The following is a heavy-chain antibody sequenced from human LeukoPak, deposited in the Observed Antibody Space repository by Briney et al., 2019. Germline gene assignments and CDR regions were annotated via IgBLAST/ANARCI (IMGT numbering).Heavy chain of an antibody. CDR3: ARHDSFIPY. J-gene: IGHJ4*02. V-gene: IGHV3-23*01. Sequence: GGSLRLSCAASGFTFNYYAMSWVRQAPGKGLEWVSSISDNEGRTYYTDSVKGRFTISRDNTKHTVYLQMHNLRADDTAVYFCARHDSFIPYWGQGALVTVSS. D-gene: IGHD5-18*01. CDR2: ISDNEGRT. CDR1: GFTFNYYA.